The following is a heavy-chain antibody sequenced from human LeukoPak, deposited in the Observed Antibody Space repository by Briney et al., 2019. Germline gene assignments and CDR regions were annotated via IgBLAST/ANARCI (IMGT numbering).Heavy chain of an antibody. V-gene: IGHV1-18*01. Sequence: ASVKVSCKASGYTFTSYGISWVRQAPGQGLEWMGWISAYNGNTNYAQKLQGRVTMTTDTYTSTAYMELRSLRSDDTAVYYCARVRYVKQQLVRVDYWGQGTLVTVSS. J-gene: IGHJ4*02. CDR3: ARVRYVKQQLVRVDY. CDR2: ISAYNGNT. D-gene: IGHD6-13*01. CDR1: GYTFTSYG.